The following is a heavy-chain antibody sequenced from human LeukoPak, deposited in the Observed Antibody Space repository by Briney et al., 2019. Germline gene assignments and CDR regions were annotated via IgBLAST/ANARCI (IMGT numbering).Heavy chain of an antibody. V-gene: IGHV3-74*01. J-gene: IGHJ4*02. CDR1: GFTFSSYW. D-gene: IGHD3-3*01. CDR3: AREDYDFWSGYLQYYFDY. CDR2: INSDGSST. Sequence: GGSLRLSCAASGFTFSSYWMHWVRQAPGKGLVWVSRINSDGSSTSYADSVKGRFTISRDNAKNTLYLQMNSLRDEDTDVYYCAREDYDFWSGYLQYYFDYWGQGTLVTVSS.